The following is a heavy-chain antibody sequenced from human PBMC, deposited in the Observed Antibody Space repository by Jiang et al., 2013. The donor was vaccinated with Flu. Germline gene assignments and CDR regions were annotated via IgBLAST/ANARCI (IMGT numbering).Heavy chain of an antibody. D-gene: IGHD6-19*01. V-gene: IGHV1-46*03. CDR2: INPSGGST. J-gene: IGHJ5*02. CDR3: AREEGGEIAVAGP. Sequence: WVRQAPGQGLEWMGIINPSGGSTSYAQKFQGRVTMTRDTSTSTVYMELSSLRSEDTAVYYCAREEGGEIAVAGPWGQGTLVTVSS.